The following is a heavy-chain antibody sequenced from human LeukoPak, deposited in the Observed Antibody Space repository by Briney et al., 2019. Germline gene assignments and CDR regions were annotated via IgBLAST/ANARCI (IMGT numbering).Heavy chain of an antibody. CDR1: GFTFTNNW. Sequence: GGSLRLSCAASGFTFTNNWMTWFRQAPGKGLEWVANVNEDGSEKNYVDSVKGRFTISRDNAKNSVYLQMNNLRVEGTAVYYCARGRGWIDPWGQGTLVTVSS. CDR2: VNEDGSEK. J-gene: IGHJ5*02. V-gene: IGHV3-7*01. CDR3: ARGRGWIDP. D-gene: IGHD5-24*01.